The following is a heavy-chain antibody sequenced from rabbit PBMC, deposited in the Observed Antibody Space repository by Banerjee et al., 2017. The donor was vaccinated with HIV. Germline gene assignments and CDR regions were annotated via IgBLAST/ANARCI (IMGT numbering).Heavy chain of an antibody. V-gene: IGHV1S40*01. CDR2: IYTGDGDT. CDR3: ARDYAGDAGYGYVTGLTFNL. J-gene: IGHJ4*01. CDR1: GFTISSSYN. D-gene: IGHD6-1*01. Sequence: QSLEESGGDLVKPGASLTLTCTASGFTISSSYNMCWVRQAPGKGLEWIACIYTGDGDTYYASWAKGRFTISKTSSTTVDLKMTSLTAADTATYFCARDYAGDAGYGYVTGLTFNLWGPGTLVTVS.